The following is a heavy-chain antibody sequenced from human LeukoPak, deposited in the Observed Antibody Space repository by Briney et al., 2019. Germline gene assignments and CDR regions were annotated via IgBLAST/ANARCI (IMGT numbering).Heavy chain of an antibody. CDR2: VSLSGLT. CDR3: SRENGAFSPFGY. J-gene: IGHJ4*02. Sequence: SETLSLTCGVSGGSITSTNWWSWVRQPPGQGLEWIGEVSLSGLTNYNPSLSSRIIMALDTSKNHLSLHLTSVTAADTAVYYCSRENGAFSPFGYWGQGYLVTVLS. V-gene: IGHV4-4*02. D-gene: IGHD2-8*01. CDR1: GGSITSTNW.